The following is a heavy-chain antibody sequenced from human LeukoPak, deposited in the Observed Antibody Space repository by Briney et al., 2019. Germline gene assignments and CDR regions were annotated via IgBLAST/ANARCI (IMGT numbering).Heavy chain of an antibody. CDR2: IYYTGSS. J-gene: IGHJ6*03. V-gene: IGHV4-39*01. CDR1: GGSISSSSYY. CDR3: ARLHYGGNYGYYYYYMDV. D-gene: IGHD4-23*01. Sequence: SETLPLTCTVSGGSISSSSYYWGWIRQPPGKGLEWIGSIYYTGSSYYNPSLKSRVTISVDTSKNQFSLKLSSVTAADTAVYYCARLHYGGNYGYYYYYMDVWGKGTTVTISS.